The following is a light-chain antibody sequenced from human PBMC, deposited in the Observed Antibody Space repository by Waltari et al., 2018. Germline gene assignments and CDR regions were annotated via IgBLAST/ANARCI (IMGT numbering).Light chain of an antibody. CDR2: WES. CDR3: QQYYSTPLT. J-gene: IGKJ1*01. Sequence: DIVMTQSPDSLAVSLGQMSTITCKSSQSDLYIPNNQNYLARYQQKPGQPPKLLIYWESTRESGGPDRFSGSGSGTDFTLTISSLQAEDVAVYYCQQYYSTPLTFGQGTKVEIK. V-gene: IGKV4-1*01. CDR1: QSDLYIPNNQNY.